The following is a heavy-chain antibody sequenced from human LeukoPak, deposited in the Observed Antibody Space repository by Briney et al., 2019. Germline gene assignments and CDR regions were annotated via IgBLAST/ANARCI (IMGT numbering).Heavy chain of an antibody. CDR3: ARDMYYYDSFVGY. D-gene: IGHD3-22*01. CDR1: GFTFSSYA. V-gene: IGHV3-23*01. J-gene: IGHJ4*02. Sequence: PGGSLRLSSAASGFTFSSYAMSWVRQAPGKGLEWVSAISGSGGSTYYADSVKGRFTISRDNAKNSLYLQMNSLRAEDTAVYYCARDMYYYDSFVGYWGQGTLVTVSS. CDR2: ISGSGGST.